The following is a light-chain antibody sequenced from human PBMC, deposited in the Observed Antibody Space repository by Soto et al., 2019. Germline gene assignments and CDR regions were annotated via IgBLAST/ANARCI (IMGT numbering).Light chain of an antibody. CDR2: EVT. J-gene: IGLJ1*01. CDR1: SSDVGGHNY. Sequence: QSALTQPASVSGSPGQSITISCTGTSSDVGGHNYVSWHQHHPGKAPKLIIFEVTHRPSRVSNRFSGSKSGNTASLTISGLQADDEADYYCSSYLASGLYVFGTGTKLTVL. CDR3: SSYLASGLYV. V-gene: IGLV2-14*01.